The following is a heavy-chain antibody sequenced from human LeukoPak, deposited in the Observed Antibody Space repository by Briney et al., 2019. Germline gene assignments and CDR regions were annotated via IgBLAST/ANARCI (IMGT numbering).Heavy chain of an antibody. V-gene: IGHV4-59*08. J-gene: IGHJ4*02. Sequence: SETLSLTCTVSGGSINSYYWSWIRQPPGRGLEWIGYIYYSGSTNYNPSLKSRVTISVDTSKNQLSLKLSSVTAADTAVYYCARHGSGIDYGGQGTLVTVAS. CDR1: GGSINSYY. CDR3: ARHGSGIDY. CDR2: IYYSGST. D-gene: IGHD1-26*01.